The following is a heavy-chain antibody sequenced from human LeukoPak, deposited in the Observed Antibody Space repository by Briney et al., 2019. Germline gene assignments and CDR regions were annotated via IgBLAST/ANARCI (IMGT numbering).Heavy chain of an antibody. CDR1: GFTFSSYG. D-gene: IGHD3-9*01. V-gene: IGHV3-30*18. CDR2: ISYDGSNK. J-gene: IGHJ4*02. CDR3: AKAYYDILTGLIDY. Sequence: PGGSLGLSCAASGFTFSSYGMHWVRQAPGKGLEWVAVISYDGSNKYYADSVKGRFTISRDNSKNTLYLQMNSLRAEDTAVYSCAKAYYDILTGLIDYWGQGTLVTVSS.